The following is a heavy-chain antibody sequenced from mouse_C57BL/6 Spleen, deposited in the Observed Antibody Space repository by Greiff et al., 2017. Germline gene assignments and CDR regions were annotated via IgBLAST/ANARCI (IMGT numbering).Heavy chain of an antibody. J-gene: IGHJ1*03. V-gene: IGHV1-22*01. CDR1: GYTFTDYN. D-gene: IGHD2-5*01. CDR2: INPNNGGT. CDR3: ARLGNYSNNWYFDV. Sequence: VQLQQSGPELVKPGASVKMSCKASGYTFTDYNMHWVKQSHGKSLEWIGYINPNNGGTSYNQKFKGKATLTVNKSSSTAYMELRSLTSEDSAVYYCARLGNYSNNWYFDVWGTGTTVTVSS.